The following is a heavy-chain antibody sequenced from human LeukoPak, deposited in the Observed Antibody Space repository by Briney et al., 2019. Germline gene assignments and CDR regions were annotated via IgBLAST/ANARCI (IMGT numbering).Heavy chain of an antibody. CDR2: ISWNSGSI. J-gene: IGHJ4*02. Sequence: HSGRSLRLSCAASGFTFDDYAMHLVRQAPGKGLEWVSGISWNSGSIGYADSVKGRFTISRDNAKNSLYLQMNSLRAEDTAVYYCAKEIWPTVTTPGRTYFDYWGQGALVTVSS. CDR1: GFTFDDYA. V-gene: IGHV3-9*01. CDR3: AKEIWPTVTTPGRTYFDY. D-gene: IGHD4-17*01.